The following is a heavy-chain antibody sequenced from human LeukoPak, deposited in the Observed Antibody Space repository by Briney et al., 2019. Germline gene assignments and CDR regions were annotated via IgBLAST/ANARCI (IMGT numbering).Heavy chain of an antibody. CDR3: ARDYCSSTSCYFYYYYYMDV. D-gene: IGHD2-2*01. Sequence: ASVKVSCKASGYTFTSYGISWVRQAPGQGLKWMGWISAYNGNTNYAQKLQGRVTMTTDTSTSTAYMELRSLRSDDTAVYYCARDYCSSTSCYFYYYYYMDVWGKGTTATVSS. CDR2: ISAYNGNT. CDR1: GYTFTSYG. V-gene: IGHV1-18*01. J-gene: IGHJ6*03.